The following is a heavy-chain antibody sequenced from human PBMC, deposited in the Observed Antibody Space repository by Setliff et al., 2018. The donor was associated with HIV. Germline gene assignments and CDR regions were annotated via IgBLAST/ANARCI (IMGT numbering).Heavy chain of an antibody. J-gene: IGHJ4*02. Sequence: SETLSLTCAVYGGSFSDYNWSWIRQSPGRGLEWIGEINHSGGTNYNPSLKSRVTISADTSKNQFSLKMRSVTAGDTAVYYCARIVATITCYDYWGQGTLVTVSS. V-gene: IGHV4-34*01. CDR3: ARIVATITCYDY. D-gene: IGHD5-12*01. CDR1: GGSFSDYN. CDR2: INHSGGT.